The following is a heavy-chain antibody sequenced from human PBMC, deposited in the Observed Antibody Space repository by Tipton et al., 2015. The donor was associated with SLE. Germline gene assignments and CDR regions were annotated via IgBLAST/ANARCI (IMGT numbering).Heavy chain of an antibody. CDR3: TRGGGAGSPVLYYFDY. Sequence: SLRLSCAASGFTFSRHWMTWVRQAPGKGLEWVANINQDGSEKYYVDSVKGRFTISRDNAKDSLDLQMNSLRAEDTAIYYCTRGGGAGSPVLYYFDYWGQGTLVTVSS. V-gene: IGHV3-7*01. J-gene: IGHJ4*02. CDR1: GFTFSRHW. CDR2: INQDGSEK. D-gene: IGHD3-10*01.